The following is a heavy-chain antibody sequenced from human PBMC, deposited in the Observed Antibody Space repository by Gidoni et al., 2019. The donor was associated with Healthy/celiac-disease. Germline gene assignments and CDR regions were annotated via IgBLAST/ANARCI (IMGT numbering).Heavy chain of an antibody. V-gene: IGHV3-23*04. CDR2: ISSSGGST. D-gene: IGHD3-22*01. CDR3: AKDVYDSSGYYYLTLTALDAFDI. J-gene: IGHJ3*02. CDR1: GFTFNNYA. Sequence: EVQLVESGGGLEQPGGSLRLSCAASGFTFNNYAMNWVRRAPGKGLEWVSAISSSGGSTFYADSVKGRFTVSRDNSKNTLYLQMNSLRAEDTAIYYCAKDVYDSSGYYYLTLTALDAFDIWGQGTMVTVSS.